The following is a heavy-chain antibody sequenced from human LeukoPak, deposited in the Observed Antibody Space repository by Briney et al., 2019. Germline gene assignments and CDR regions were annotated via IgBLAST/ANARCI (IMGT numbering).Heavy chain of an antibody. CDR1: GFTFSSYG. V-gene: IGHV3-30*03. D-gene: IGHD3-10*01. CDR3: ARLPIQYGSGSTDFDY. Sequence: PGGSLRLSCAASGFTFSSYGMHWVRQAPGKGLEWVAVISYDGSNKYYADSVKGRFTISRDNSKNTLYLQMNSLRAEDTAVYYCARLPIQYGSGSTDFDYWGQGTLVTVSS. CDR2: ISYDGSNK. J-gene: IGHJ4*02.